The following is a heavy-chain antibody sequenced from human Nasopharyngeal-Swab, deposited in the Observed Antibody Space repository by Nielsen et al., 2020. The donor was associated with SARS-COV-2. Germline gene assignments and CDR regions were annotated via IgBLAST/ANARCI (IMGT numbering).Heavy chain of an antibody. Sequence: ASVKVSCMASGYTFTNYAMHWVRQAPGQRLEWMGWINAGNGHTKYSQKFQGRVTITRDTSATTAYMELSSLRSEDTSVYYCARGDYVSLEAFDIWGQGTMVIVSS. D-gene: IGHD3-16*01. CDR2: INAGNGHT. CDR1: GYTFTNYA. CDR3: ARGDYVSLEAFDI. J-gene: IGHJ3*02. V-gene: IGHV1-3*01.